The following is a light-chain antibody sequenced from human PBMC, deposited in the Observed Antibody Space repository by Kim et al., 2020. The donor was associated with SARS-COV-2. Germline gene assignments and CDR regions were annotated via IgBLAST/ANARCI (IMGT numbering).Light chain of an antibody. CDR1: KLGDKF. J-gene: IGLJ2*01. CDR2: QDN. CDR3: QAWDSSTVV. V-gene: IGLV3-1*01. Sequence: ELTQPPSVSVSPGQTASITCSGDKLGDKFACWYQQKPGQSPVLVIYQDNKRPSGIPERFSGSNSGNTATLTISGTQAMDEADYYCQAWDSSTVVFGGG.